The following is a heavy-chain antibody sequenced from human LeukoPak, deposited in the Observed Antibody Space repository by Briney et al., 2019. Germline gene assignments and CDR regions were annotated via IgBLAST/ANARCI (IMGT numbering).Heavy chain of an antibody. Sequence: GGSLRLSCAASGISFSSHGMHWVRQAPGKGLEWVAVIWYDGSNIYYADSVKGRFTISRDNSKNTLLLQLNSLKAEDTAVYYCARDLGRSGIGVVIYWYFDLWGRGTLVTVSS. J-gene: IGHJ2*01. CDR3: ARDLGRSGIGVVIYWYFDL. D-gene: IGHD3-22*01. CDR1: GISFSSHG. CDR2: IWYDGSNI. V-gene: IGHV3-33*01.